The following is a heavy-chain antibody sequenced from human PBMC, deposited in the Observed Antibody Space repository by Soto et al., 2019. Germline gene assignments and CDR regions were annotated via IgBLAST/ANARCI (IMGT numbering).Heavy chain of an antibody. V-gene: IGHV3-30*18. D-gene: IGHD2-21*01. CDR1: GFTFSNYG. CDR3: AKEDLDACYSPPYYFYGVDV. Sequence: QVQLVESGGGVVQPGRSQRLSCAASGFTFSNYGMHWVRQAPGQGLEWVTVISYDGSIKYYADSVKDRITIYRDKSKNTVYLQMNSLRADDTAVYYCAKEDLDACYSPPYYFYGVDVGGQGTTVTVSS. J-gene: IGHJ6*02. CDR2: ISYDGSIK.